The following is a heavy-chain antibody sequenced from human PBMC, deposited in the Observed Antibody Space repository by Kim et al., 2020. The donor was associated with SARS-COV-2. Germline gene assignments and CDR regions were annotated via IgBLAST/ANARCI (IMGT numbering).Heavy chain of an antibody. D-gene: IGHD4-17*01. CDR3: ARTVTRGTWYFDY. Sequence: NPSLKSRVTISVDTSKNQFSLKRSSVTAADTTVYYCARTVTRGTWYFDYWGQGTLVTVSS. V-gene: IGHV4-31*02. J-gene: IGHJ4*02.